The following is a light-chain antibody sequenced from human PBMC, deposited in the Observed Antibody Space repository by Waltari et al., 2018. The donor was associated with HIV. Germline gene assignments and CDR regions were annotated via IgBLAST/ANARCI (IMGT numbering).Light chain of an antibody. Sequence: QSALTQPASVSGFLGQSITIPCTGISTDSRFYPYFSCYQQYPGKIPRLIIFDINNRPSGVSDHFSGSRSGNSASLTFSGLQSGDEAHYYCASNRLDYTLIFGGGTKLTVL. V-gene: IGLV2-14*03. J-gene: IGLJ2*01. CDR3: ASNRLDYTLI. CDR1: STDSRFYPY. CDR2: DIN.